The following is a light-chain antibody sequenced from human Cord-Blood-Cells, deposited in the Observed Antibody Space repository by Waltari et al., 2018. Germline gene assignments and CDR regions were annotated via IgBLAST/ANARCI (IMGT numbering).Light chain of an antibody. CDR1: QSISSY. J-gene: IGKJ1*01. CDR3: QQSYSTLWT. CDR2: AAS. Sequence: DIQMTQSPSSLSASVGDRVTITCRASQSISSYLNWYQQKPGKAPKLLIYAASSLQSGVPSRFSCIGSGTDFTLTISRLQPEDFATYYCQQSYSTLWTFGQGTKVEIK. V-gene: IGKV1-39*01.